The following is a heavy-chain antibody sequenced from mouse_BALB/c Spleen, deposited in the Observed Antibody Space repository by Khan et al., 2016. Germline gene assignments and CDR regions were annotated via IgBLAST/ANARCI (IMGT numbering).Heavy chain of an antibody. CDR1: GYSITSDYA. Sequence: EVQLQESGPGLVKPSQSLSLTCTVTGYSITSDYAWNWIRQFPGNKLEWMGYISYSGSTSYNPSLKSRISITRDTSKNQFFLQLNSVTTEDTATYYCARTPTAYYAMDYWGQGTSVTVSS. J-gene: IGHJ4*01. V-gene: IGHV3-2*02. CDR2: ISYSGST. CDR3: ARTPTAYYAMDY. D-gene: IGHD1-2*01.